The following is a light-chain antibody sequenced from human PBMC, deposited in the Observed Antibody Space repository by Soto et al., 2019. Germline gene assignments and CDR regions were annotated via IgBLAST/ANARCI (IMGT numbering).Light chain of an antibody. CDR1: QSVSSY. CDR3: QQYNDWPRT. CDR2: DAS. Sequence: EIVLTQSPATLSLSPGERATLSCRASQSVSSYLAWYQQKPGQAPRLLIYDASNRATGIPARFSGSGSGTDFTLTISSLEPEDFAVYYCQQYNDWPRTFGQGTKVGIK. V-gene: IGKV3-11*01. J-gene: IGKJ1*01.